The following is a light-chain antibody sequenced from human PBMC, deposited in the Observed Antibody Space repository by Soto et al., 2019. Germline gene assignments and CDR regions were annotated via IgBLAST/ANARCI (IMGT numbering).Light chain of an antibody. V-gene: IGKV1-5*03. CDR3: QQYNSYYT. J-gene: IGKJ2*01. CDR1: QSFSTW. CDR2: KAS. Sequence: DIQMTQSPSTLFASIGDRVTITCRASQSFSTWLAWFQQKPGKAPKLLIYKASSLLSGVPSRFSGSGSGTEFTLTISSLQPDDFATYFCQQYNSYYTFGQGTKLEIK.